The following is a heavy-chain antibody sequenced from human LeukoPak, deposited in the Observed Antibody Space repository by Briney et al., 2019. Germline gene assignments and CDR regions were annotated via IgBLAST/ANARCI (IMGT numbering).Heavy chain of an antibody. CDR3: ARGGKQWYFDP. D-gene: IGHD6-19*01. J-gene: IGHJ5*02. Sequence: SETLSLTCTVSGGSISSSSYYWGWIRQPPGKGLEWIGSIYYSGSTYYNPSLKSRVTISVDTSKNQFSLKLSSVTAADTAVYYCARGGKQWYFDPWGQGTLVTVSS. V-gene: IGHV4-39*01. CDR2: IYYSGST. CDR1: GGSISSSSYY.